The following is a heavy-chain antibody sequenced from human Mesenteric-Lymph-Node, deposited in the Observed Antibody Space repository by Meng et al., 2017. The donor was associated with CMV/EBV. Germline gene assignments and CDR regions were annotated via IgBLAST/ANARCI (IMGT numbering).Heavy chain of an antibody. CDR1: TFTSYD. Sequence: TFTSYDINWVGQATGKWLEWMGWMNPNSGNTGYAQKFQGRVTMTRNTSISTAYMELSSLRSEDTAVYYCARARGYCSSTSCYWCDYWGQGTLVTVSS. J-gene: IGHJ4*02. D-gene: IGHD2-2*01. V-gene: IGHV1-8*01. CDR3: ARARGYCSSTSCYWCDY. CDR2: MNPNSGNT.